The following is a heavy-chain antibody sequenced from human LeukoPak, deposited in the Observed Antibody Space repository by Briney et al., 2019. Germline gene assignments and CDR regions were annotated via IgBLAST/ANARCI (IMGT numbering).Heavy chain of an antibody. CDR2: ISGSGGST. CDR1: GFTFSSYA. Sequence: GGSLRLSCAASGFTFSSYAMSWVRQAPGKGLEWVSAISGSGGSTYYADSVKGRFTISRDNSKNTLYLQMNSLRAEDTAVYYCAKVLYCGSTSCYTGGFDYWGQGTLVTVSS. V-gene: IGHV3-23*01. D-gene: IGHD2-2*02. J-gene: IGHJ4*02. CDR3: AKVLYCGSTSCYTGGFDY.